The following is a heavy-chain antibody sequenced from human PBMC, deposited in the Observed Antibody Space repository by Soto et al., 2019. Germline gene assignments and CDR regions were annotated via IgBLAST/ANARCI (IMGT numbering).Heavy chain of an antibody. CDR1: GFTFSSYA. D-gene: IGHD1-26*01. CDR2: ISGSGGST. J-gene: IGHJ4*02. CDR3: AKTPRIVGATGAFDY. V-gene: IGHV3-23*01. Sequence: GGSLRLSCAASGFTFSSYAMSWVRQAPGKGLEWVSAISGSGGSTYYADSVKGRFTISRDNSKNTLYLQMNSLRAEDTAVYYCAKTPRIVGATGAFDYWGQGTLVTVSS.